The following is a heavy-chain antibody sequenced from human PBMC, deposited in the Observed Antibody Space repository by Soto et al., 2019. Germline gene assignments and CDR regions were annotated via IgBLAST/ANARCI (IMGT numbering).Heavy chain of an antibody. V-gene: IGHV4-61*01. CDR3: ARGTYGYSGYDPGFDP. CDR2: IYYSGST. D-gene: IGHD5-12*01. J-gene: IGHJ5*02. CDR1: GGSVSSGSYY. Sequence: SETLSLTCTVSGGSVSSGSYYWSWIRHPPGKGLEWIGYIYYSGSTNYNPSLKSRVTISVDTSKNQFSLKLSSVTAADTAVYYCARGTYGYSGYDPGFDPWGQGTLVTVSS.